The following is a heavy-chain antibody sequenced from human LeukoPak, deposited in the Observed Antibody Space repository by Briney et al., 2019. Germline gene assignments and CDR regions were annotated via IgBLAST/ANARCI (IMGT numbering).Heavy chain of an antibody. Sequence: GGSLRLSCAASGFTFSNYWMTWVRQAPGKGLEWVANIKQDGSEKYYADSGKGRFTISRDNAKNSLYLQMNSLRAEDTAVYYCASGSYGDYWGQGTLVTVSS. CDR3: ASGSYGDY. CDR1: GFTFSNYW. D-gene: IGHD3-16*01. J-gene: IGHJ4*02. CDR2: IKQDGSEK. V-gene: IGHV3-7*01.